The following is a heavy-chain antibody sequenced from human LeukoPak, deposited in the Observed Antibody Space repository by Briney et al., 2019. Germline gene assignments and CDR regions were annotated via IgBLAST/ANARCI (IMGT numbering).Heavy chain of an antibody. Sequence: ASVKVSCEASGYTFTSYGISWVRQAPGQGLEWMGWISAYNGNTNYAQKLQGRVTMTTDTSTSTAYMELRSLRSDGTAVYYCARALDYGDFIDYWGQGTLVTVSS. CDR2: ISAYNGNT. J-gene: IGHJ4*02. D-gene: IGHD4-17*01. CDR3: ARALDYGDFIDY. V-gene: IGHV1-18*01. CDR1: GYTFTSYG.